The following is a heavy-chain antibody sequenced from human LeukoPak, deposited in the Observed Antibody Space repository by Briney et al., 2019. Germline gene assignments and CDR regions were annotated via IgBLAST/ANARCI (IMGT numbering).Heavy chain of an antibody. CDR3: AREERYCSSTSCSYYFDY. CDR1: GLTFSSYA. CDR2: ISYDGSNK. Sequence: GRSLRLSCAASGLTFSSYAMHWVRQAPGKGLEWVAVISYDGSNKYYADSVKGRFTISRDNSKNTLYLQMNSLRAEDTAVYYCAREERYCSSTSCSYYFDYWGQGTLVTVSS. V-gene: IGHV3-30*01. D-gene: IGHD2-2*01. J-gene: IGHJ4*02.